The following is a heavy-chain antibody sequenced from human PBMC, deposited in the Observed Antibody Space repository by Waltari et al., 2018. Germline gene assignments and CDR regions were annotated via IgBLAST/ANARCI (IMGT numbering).Heavy chain of an antibody. V-gene: IGHV3-30-3*02. J-gene: IGHJ3*02. Sequence: WVRQAPGKGLEWVAVLAYDGSNQYYADSVKGRFTISRDDSKNTQYPQMNSLRAEDTAMYYCAKGLLEWSTANALDIWGQGTMVTVSS. D-gene: IGHD3-3*01. CDR2: LAYDGSNQ. CDR3: AKGLLEWSTANALDI.